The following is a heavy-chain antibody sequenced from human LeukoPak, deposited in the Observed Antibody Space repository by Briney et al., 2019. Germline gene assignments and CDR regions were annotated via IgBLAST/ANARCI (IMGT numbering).Heavy chain of an antibody. V-gene: IGHV3-21*01. Sequence: WGSLRLSCAASGFTFSSYSMNWVRQAPGKGLEWVSSISSSSSYIYYADSVKGRFTISRDNAKNSLYLQMNSLRTEDTAVYYCARDNGVITEAYWGQGTLVTVSS. D-gene: IGHD3-22*01. J-gene: IGHJ4*02. CDR1: GFTFSSYS. CDR2: ISSSSSYI. CDR3: ARDNGVITEAY.